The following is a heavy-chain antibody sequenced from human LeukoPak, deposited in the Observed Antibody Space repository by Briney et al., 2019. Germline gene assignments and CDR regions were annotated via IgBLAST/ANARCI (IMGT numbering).Heavy chain of an antibody. Sequence: GGSLRLSCAASGFTFSSYAMHWVRQAPGKGLEWVAVISYDGSSKYYADSVKGRFTISRDNSKNTLYLQMNSLRAEDTAVYYCARGTFGGVIAEYFDYWGQGTLVTVSS. V-gene: IGHV3-30-3*01. CDR3: ARGTFGGVIAEYFDY. CDR1: GFTFSSYA. J-gene: IGHJ4*02. D-gene: IGHD3-16*02. CDR2: ISYDGSSK.